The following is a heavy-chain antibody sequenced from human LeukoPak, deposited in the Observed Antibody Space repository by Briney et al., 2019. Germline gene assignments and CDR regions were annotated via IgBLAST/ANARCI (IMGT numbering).Heavy chain of an antibody. Sequence: PGGSLRLSCAASGFTFSSYAMSWVRQAPGKGLEWVSAISGSGGSTYYADSVKGRFTISRDNSKNTLCLQMNSLRAEDTAVYYCAKDGGRYCSGGSCYSGAFDIWGQGTMVTVSS. J-gene: IGHJ3*02. CDR2: ISGSGGST. D-gene: IGHD2-15*01. V-gene: IGHV3-23*01. CDR1: GFTFSSYA. CDR3: AKDGGRYCSGGSCYSGAFDI.